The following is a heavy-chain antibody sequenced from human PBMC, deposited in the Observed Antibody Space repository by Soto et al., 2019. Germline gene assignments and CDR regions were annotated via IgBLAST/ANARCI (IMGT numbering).Heavy chain of an antibody. CDR1: GDSSSSSNYY. CDR2: IYYSWST. CDR3: AGAWGALTMDGWYY. D-gene: IGHD3-10*01. Sequence: SETLSLTGTVSGDSSSSSNYYWGWLRQPPGKGLEWIGSIYYSWSTYYNPSLKIRVTISVDTSKNQFSLKLSSVTAPDTAVYYCAGAWGALTMDGWYYWGPGTLVTVSS. V-gene: IGHV4-39*01. J-gene: IGHJ4*02.